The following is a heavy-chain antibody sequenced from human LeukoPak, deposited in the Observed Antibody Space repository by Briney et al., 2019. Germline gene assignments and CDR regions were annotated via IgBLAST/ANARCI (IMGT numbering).Heavy chain of an antibody. D-gene: IGHD6-13*01. CDR3: ARQPSSWYWIFGYFDY. Sequence: KTSETLSLTCTVSGGSISSSSYYWGWIRQPPGKGLEWIGSIYYSGSTYYNPSLKSRVTISVDTSKNQFSLKLSSVTAADTAVYYCARQPSSWYWIFGYFDYWGQRTLVTVSS. V-gene: IGHV4-39*01. CDR1: GGSISSSSYY. CDR2: IYYSGST. J-gene: IGHJ4*02.